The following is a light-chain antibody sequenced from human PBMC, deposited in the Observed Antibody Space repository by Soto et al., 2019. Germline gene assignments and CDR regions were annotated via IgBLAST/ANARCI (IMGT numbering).Light chain of an antibody. CDR3: QSYDTALRAWV. CDR2: VNT. CDR1: SSNIGATYD. J-gene: IGLJ3*02. V-gene: IGLV1-40*01. Sequence: QPVLTQPTSVSGAPGQAVTISCTGSSSNIGATYDVHGYQQLPGAAPKLLIFVNTNRPSGVPDRFSGSKSGTSASLAITGLQADDEADYYCQSYDTALRAWVFGGGTKLTVL.